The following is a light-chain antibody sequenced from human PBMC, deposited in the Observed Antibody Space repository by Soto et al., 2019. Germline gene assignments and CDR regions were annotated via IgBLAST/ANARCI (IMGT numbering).Light chain of an antibody. J-gene: IGKJ1*01. Sequence: DIQMTQSPSTLSASVGDRVTITCRASQGIVRWLAWYQQKPGKAPKLLIYKASSLASGVPSRFSGSGSGSEFTLTISGLQPDDFATYYCLQYNSFRTFGQGTKVDIK. CDR3: LQYNSFRT. CDR1: QGIVRW. CDR2: KAS. V-gene: IGKV1-5*03.